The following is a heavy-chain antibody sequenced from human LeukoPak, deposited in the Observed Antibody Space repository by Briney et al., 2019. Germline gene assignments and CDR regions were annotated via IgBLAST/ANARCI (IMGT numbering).Heavy chain of an antibody. CDR2: ISSSGSTI. CDR1: GFTFSSYG. CDR3: ARDGKGRNRIGYYFDY. J-gene: IGHJ4*02. D-gene: IGHD3-10*01. Sequence: GGSLRLSCAASGFTFSSYGMNWVRQAPGKGLEWVSYISSSGSTIYYAASVKGRFTISRDNAKNSLYLQMNSLRAEDTAVYYCARDGKGRNRIGYYFDYWGQGTLVTVSP. V-gene: IGHV3-48*03.